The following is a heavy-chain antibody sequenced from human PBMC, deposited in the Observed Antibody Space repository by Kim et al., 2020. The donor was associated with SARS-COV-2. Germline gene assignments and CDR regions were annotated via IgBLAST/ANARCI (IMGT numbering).Heavy chain of an antibody. V-gene: IGHV5-10-1*01. Sequence: GESLKISCKGSGYSFTSYWISWVRQMPGKGLEWMGRIDPSDSYTNYSPSFQGHVTISADKSISTAYLQWSSLKASDTAMYYCARLTASGIAVAGTIWYFDLWGRGTLVTVSS. J-gene: IGHJ2*01. CDR1: GYSFTSYW. D-gene: IGHD6-19*01. CDR3: ARLTASGIAVAGTIWYFDL. CDR2: IDPSDSYT.